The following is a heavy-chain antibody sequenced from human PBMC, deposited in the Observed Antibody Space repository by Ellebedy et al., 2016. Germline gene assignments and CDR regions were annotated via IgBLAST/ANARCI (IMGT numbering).Heavy chain of an antibody. V-gene: IGHV4-31*03. CDR2: IYYSGST. CDR3: ARDWSEYGMDV. Sequence: LRLXXTVSGGSISSGGYYWSWIRQHPGKGLEWIGYIYYSGSTYYNPSLKSRVTISVDTSKNQFSLKLSSVTAADTAVYYCARDWSEYGMDVWGQGTTVTVSS. CDR1: GGSISSGGYY. D-gene: IGHD3-3*01. J-gene: IGHJ6*02.